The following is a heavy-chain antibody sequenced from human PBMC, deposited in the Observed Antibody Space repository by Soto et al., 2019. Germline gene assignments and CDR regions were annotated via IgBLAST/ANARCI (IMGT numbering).Heavy chain of an antibody. Sequence: GGSLRLACAASGFTFSDYYMSWIRQAPGKGLEWVSYISSSGSTIYYADSVKGRFTISRDNAKNSLYLQMNSLRAEDTAVYYCAKDLWAYDSSGYWGYGGKGTLATV. CDR3: AKDLWAYDSSGYWGY. D-gene: IGHD3-22*01. V-gene: IGHV3-11*01. CDR2: ISSSGSTI. CDR1: GFTFSDYY. J-gene: IGHJ4*02.